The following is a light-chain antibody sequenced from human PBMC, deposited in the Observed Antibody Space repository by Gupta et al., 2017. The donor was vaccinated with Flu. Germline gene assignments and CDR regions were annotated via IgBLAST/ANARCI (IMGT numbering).Light chain of an antibody. CDR1: QSVSSY. V-gene: IGKV3-11*01. CDR2: DAS. J-gene: IGKJ3*01. CDR3: QRRSNWPPFT. Sequence: EIVLTQSPATLSLSPGERATLSCRASQSVSSYLAWYQQKPGQAPRLLIYDASNRAPGTPARFSGSGSGTDFTLTISSQEPEDFAVYYCQRRSNWPPFTFGPGTXVDIK.